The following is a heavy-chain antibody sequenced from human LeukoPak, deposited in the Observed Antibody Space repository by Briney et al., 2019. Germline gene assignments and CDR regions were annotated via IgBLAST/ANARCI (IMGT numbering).Heavy chain of an antibody. Sequence: GRSLRLSCAASGFTFSSYAMHWVRQAPGKGLEWVAVISYDGTNKYYADSVKGRFTISRDNSKFTLYMQMNSLRAEGTAVYYCARVRAGYCTSTSCYTGMDVWGQGTTVTVSS. CDR1: GFTFSSYA. CDR3: ARVRAGYCTSTSCYTGMDV. CDR2: ISYDGTNK. V-gene: IGHV3-30*04. D-gene: IGHD2-2*01. J-gene: IGHJ6*02.